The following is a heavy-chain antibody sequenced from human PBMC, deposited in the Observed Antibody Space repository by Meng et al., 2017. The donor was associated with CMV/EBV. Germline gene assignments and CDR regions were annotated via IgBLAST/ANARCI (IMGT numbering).Heavy chain of an antibody. J-gene: IGHJ2*01. V-gene: IGHV1-69*12. Sequence: QVQVVQSGAEGKEPGSSVKVSCKASGGTFSSYAISWVRQAPGQGLEWMGGIIPIFGTANYAQKFQGRVTITADESTSTAYMELSSLRSEDTAVYYCAREVDDYGDGWYFDLWGRGTLVTVSS. CDR3: AREVDDYGDGWYFDL. CDR1: GGTFSSYA. CDR2: IIPIFGTA. D-gene: IGHD4-17*01.